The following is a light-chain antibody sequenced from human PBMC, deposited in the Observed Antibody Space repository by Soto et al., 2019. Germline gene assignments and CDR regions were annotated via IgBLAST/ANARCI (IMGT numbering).Light chain of an antibody. CDR1: SSDVGGYNY. CDR2: DVY. J-gene: IGLJ2*01. CDR3: TSYTGGSTHVV. V-gene: IGLV2-14*01. Sequence: QSALTQPASVSGSPGQSIAISCTGTSSDVGGYNYVSWYQQRPGKAPKLIIYDVYYRPSGVSDRFSGSKSGNTASLIISGLQAEDEGDYYCTSYTGGSTHVVFGGGTKVTVL.